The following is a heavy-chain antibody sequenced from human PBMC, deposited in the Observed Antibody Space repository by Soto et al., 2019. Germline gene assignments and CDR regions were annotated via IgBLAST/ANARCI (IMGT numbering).Heavy chain of an antibody. CDR3: ARMGDTAMNHYYYYGMDV. V-gene: IGHV1-69*06. D-gene: IGHD5-18*01. CDR1: GGTFSSYA. Sequence: SVKVSCKASGGTFSSYAISWVRQAPGQGLEWMGGIIPIFGTANYAQKFQGRVTITADKSTSTAYMELSSLRSEDTAVYYCARMGDTAMNHYYYYGMDVWGQGTTVTVSS. J-gene: IGHJ6*02. CDR2: IIPIFGTA.